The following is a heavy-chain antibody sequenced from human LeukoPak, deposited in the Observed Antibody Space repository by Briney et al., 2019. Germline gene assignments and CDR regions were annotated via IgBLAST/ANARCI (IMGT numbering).Heavy chain of an antibody. CDR1: GGSISSYY. J-gene: IGHJ5*02. V-gene: IGHV4-59*01. CDR2: IYYSGST. CDR3: ARNARITMVRGVISWFDP. Sequence: SETLTLTCTVSGGSISSYYWSWIRQPPGEGLEWIGYIYYSGSTNYNPSLKSRVTISVDTSKNQFSLKLSSVTAADTAVYYCARNARITMVRGVISWFDPWGQGTLVTVSS. D-gene: IGHD3-10*01.